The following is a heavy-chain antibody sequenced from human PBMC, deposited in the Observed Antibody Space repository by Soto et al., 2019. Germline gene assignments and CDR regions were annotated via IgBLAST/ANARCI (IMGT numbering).Heavy chain of an antibody. CDR1: GYTFTSYA. D-gene: IGHD4-17*01. Sequence: ASVKVSCKASGYTFTSYAMHWVRQAPGQRLEWMGWINAGNGNTKYSQKFQGRVTITRDTSASTAYMELSSLRSEDTAVYYCASDRWRVTTARNWFYLCAQGTLDIVSS. CDR3: ASDRWRVTTARNWFYL. J-gene: IGHJ5*01. V-gene: IGHV1-3*01. CDR2: INAGNGNT.